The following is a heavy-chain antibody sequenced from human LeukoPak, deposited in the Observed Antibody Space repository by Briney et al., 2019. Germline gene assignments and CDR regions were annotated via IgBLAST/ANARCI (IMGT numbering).Heavy chain of an antibody. CDR2: INHSGST. Sequence: SETLSLTCAVYGGSFSGYYWSWIRQHPGKGLEWIGEINHSGSTNYNPSLKSRVTISVDTSKNQFSLKLSSVTAADTAVYYCASIAAGDYWGQGALVTVSS. D-gene: IGHD6-6*01. J-gene: IGHJ4*02. CDR3: ASIAAGDY. CDR1: GGSFSGYY. V-gene: IGHV4-34*01.